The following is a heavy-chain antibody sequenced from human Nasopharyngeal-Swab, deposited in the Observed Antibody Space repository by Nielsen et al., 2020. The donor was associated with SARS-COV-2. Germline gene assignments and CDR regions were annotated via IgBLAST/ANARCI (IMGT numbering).Heavy chain of an antibody. Sequence: GGSLRLSCAASEFTFDSYAMTWVRQAPGKGLEWVSSVTGSGSTTKYADSVKGRFTISRDNSNKKVYLQMHSLRAEDSAVYYCAKDRYCSGGACYFNGFDSWGQGTLVTVSS. D-gene: IGHD2-15*01. CDR3: AKDRYCSGGACYFNGFDS. CDR1: EFTFDSYA. CDR2: VTGSGSTT. J-gene: IGHJ4*02. V-gene: IGHV3-23*01.